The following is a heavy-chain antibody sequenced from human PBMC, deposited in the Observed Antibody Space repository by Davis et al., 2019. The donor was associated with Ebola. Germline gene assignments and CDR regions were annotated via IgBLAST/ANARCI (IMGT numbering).Heavy chain of an antibody. CDR1: GGSISSGGYY. CDR3: ARELWFRELTSYGMDV. J-gene: IGHJ6*02. CDR2: IYYSGST. Sequence: PSETLSLTCTVSGGSISSGGYYWSWIRQHPGKGLEWIGYIYYSGSTYYNPSLKSRVTISVDTSKNQFSLKLSSVTAADTAVYYCARELWFRELTSYGMDVWGQGTTVTVSS. V-gene: IGHV4-31*03. D-gene: IGHD3-10*01.